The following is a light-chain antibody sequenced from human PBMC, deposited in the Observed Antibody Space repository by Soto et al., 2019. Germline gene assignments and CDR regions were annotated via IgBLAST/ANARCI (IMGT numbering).Light chain of an antibody. CDR2: KAS. V-gene: IGKV1-5*03. CDR3: QQYNSYSPLT. Sequence: TQMTQSPSTIPTSXGHSGPITXXXDQSISTWLAWYQQKPGKAPNLLIYKASRLETGVPSRFSGSGSGTEFTLTISFLQPDDFATYYCQQYNSYSPLTFGGGTKVDIK. CDR1: QSISTW. J-gene: IGKJ4*01.